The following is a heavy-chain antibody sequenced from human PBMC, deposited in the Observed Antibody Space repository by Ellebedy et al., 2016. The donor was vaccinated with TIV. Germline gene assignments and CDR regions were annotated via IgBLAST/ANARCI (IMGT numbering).Heavy chain of an antibody. Sequence: AASVKVSCKVSGYTLTELSMHWVRQAPGKGLEWMGGFDPEDGETIYAQKFQGRVTMTEDTSTDTAYMELSSLRSEDTAVYYCAKPYGDYYYYGMDVWGQGTTVTVSS. CDR1: GYTLTELS. CDR2: FDPEDGET. CDR3: AKPYGDYYYYGMDV. J-gene: IGHJ6*02. D-gene: IGHD4-17*01. V-gene: IGHV1-24*01.